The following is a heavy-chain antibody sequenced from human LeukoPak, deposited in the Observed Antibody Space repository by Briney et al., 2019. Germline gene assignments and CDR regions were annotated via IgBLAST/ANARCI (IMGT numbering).Heavy chain of an antibody. Sequence: SETLSLTCTVSGGSISNYYWSWIRQPPGKGLEWIGYIYYSGSTNYNPSLKSRVTISVDTSKNQFSLKLSSVTAADTAVYYCARDLIDYWGQGTLVTVSS. CDR3: ARDLIDY. CDR2: IYYSGST. V-gene: IGHV4-59*12. CDR1: GGSISNYY. J-gene: IGHJ4*02.